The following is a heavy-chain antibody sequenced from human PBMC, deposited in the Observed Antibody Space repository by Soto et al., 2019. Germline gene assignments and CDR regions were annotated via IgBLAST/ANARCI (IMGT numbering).Heavy chain of an antibody. Sequence: SETLSLTCSVSGGSITRGPSSWNWVRRPPGKGLERIAYISHSGSTYYNPSLKGRVTVSVDRSKNQFSLKLDSVSAADTAIYYCVRESAPSGPNYFDTWGPGTLVTVSS. CDR2: ISHSGST. J-gene: IGHJ5*02. CDR1: GGSITRGPSS. D-gene: IGHD6-13*01. V-gene: IGHV4-30-2*01. CDR3: VRESAPSGPNYFDT.